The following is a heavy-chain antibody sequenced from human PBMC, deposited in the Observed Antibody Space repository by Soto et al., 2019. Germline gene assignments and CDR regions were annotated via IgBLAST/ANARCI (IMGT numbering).Heavy chain of an antibody. CDR3: ATTGPY. J-gene: IGHJ4*02. CDR2: IWFDGSNK. CDR1: GFTFSSYG. V-gene: IGHV3-33*01. Sequence: QVQLVESGGGVVQPGRSLRLSCAASGFTFSSYGMHWVRQAPGKGLEWVAVIWFDGSNKFYAYSVKGRFTISRDNSKNTVSLQLNSVRDEDSAAYYCATTGPYWGQGTLVTVSS.